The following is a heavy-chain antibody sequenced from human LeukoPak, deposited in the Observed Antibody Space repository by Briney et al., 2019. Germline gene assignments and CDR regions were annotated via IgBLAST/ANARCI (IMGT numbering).Heavy chain of an antibody. J-gene: IGHJ4*02. D-gene: IGHD6-19*01. V-gene: IGHV1-18*04. CDR1: GYTITRYG. Sequence: GVSVKVSRQASGYTITRYGISWVRQAPGQGLEWMGGISAYTGNTNYAQKLQGRVTMTTDTSTSTAYMELRSLRSDDTAVYYCARGGSGYSSGWYRLDLLDYWGQGTLVTVSS. CDR2: ISAYTGNT. CDR3: ARGGSGYSSGWYRLDLLDY.